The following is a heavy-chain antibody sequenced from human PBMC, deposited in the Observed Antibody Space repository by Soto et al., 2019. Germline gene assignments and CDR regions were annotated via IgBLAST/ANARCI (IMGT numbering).Heavy chain of an antibody. CDR1: GGTFSSYA. V-gene: IGHV1-69*06. Sequence: QVQLVQSGAEVKKPGSSVKVSCTASGGTFSSYAISWVRQAPGQGLEWMGGIIPIFGTANYAQKFQGRVTITAGKSTSTDYMELSSLRSEDTAVYYCARGGSYEYRYDYYYGMDVWGQGTTVTVSS. J-gene: IGHJ6*02. CDR2: IIPIFGTA. CDR3: ARGGSYEYRYDYYYGMDV. D-gene: IGHD5-12*01.